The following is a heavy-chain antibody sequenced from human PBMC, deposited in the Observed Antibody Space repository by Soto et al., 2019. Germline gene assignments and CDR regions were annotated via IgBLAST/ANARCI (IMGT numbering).Heavy chain of an antibody. CDR3: ARLPDVMVREFYFDS. J-gene: IGHJ4*02. CDR2: VHYTGQT. Sequence: QLQLQESGPGLVKPSETLSLICSVSGVSIGSTNHYWGCIRQPPGKGFKWIGIVHYTGQTYYNPSLKSRVTVSVDTSQNQFSLRLTSVTAADTSVYYCARLPDVMVREFYFDSWGQGTLVTVSS. D-gene: IGHD3-10*01. V-gene: IGHV4-39*01. CDR1: GVSIGSTNHY.